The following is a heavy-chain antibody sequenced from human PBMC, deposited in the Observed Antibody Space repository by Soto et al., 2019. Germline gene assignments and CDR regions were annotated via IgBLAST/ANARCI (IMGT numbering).Heavy chain of an antibody. J-gene: IGHJ4*02. D-gene: IGHD1-1*01. V-gene: IGHV3-30-3*01. CDR1: GFTFSFYA. CDR2: ISYNGSNK. Sequence: QVQLVESGGDVVQPGRSLRLSCAASGFTFSFYAMHWVRQAPGKGLEWVAVISYNGSNKYNADSVKGRFTISRDNSKNTLFLQMNSLRAEDTAVYYCARDEGTGRPLDYWGQGTLVTVSS. CDR3: ARDEGTGRPLDY.